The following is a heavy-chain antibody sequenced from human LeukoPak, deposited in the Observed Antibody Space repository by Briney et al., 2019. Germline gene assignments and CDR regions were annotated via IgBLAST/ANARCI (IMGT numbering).Heavy chain of an antibody. D-gene: IGHD4-17*01. CDR1: GFTFSSCA. CDR2: IKSKANNYAT. J-gene: IGHJ4*02. Sequence: GGSLRLSCAASGFTFSSCALNWVRQASGKGLEWVGRIKSKANNYATAYAASVKGRFTISRDDSENTAFLQMTSLKTEDTAVYYCTRRGDGDYGDYWGQGTLVTVSS. V-gene: IGHV3-73*01. CDR3: TRRGDGDYGDY.